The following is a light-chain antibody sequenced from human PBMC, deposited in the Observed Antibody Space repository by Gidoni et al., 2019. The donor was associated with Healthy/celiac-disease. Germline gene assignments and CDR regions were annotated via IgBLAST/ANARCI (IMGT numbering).Light chain of an antibody. J-gene: IGLJ2*01. Sequence: QSVLTQPPSVSGAPGPRVTISCTGPSSNIGAGYDVHWYQQLPGSAPKLLIFGNNNRPSGVPDRFSSSKSGASATLAITGLQAEDEADYYCQSFDSGLSGPVVFGGGTKLTVL. CDR1: SSNIGAGYD. CDR3: QSFDSGLSGPVV. V-gene: IGLV1-40*01. CDR2: GNN.